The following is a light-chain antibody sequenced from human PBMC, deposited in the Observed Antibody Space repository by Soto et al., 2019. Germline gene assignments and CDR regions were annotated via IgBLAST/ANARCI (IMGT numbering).Light chain of an antibody. J-gene: IGKJ2*01. V-gene: IGKV3-20*01. Sequence: EIVLTQSPGTLSLSPGESATLSCRASQSVSSSYLSWYQQKPGQAPRLLIHGTSDRATGIPDRFSGSGSGTDFTLTITSLEPEDFPVYYCQQYGRLPPYTFGQGTKLEIK. CDR2: GTS. CDR3: QQYGRLPPYT. CDR1: QSVSSSY.